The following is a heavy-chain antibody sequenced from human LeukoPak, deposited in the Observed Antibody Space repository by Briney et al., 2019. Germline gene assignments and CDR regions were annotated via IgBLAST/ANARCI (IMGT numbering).Heavy chain of an antibody. V-gene: IGHV1-2*06. CDR3: ARDHNYYDSSGYYHNWFGP. CDR2: INPNSGGT. CDR1: GYTLTGYY. D-gene: IGHD3-22*01. J-gene: IGHJ5*02. Sequence: RASVKVSCKASGYTLTGYYMHWVRQAPGQGLEWMGRINPNSGGTNYAQKFQGRVTMTRDTSISTAYMELSRLRSDDTAVYYCARDHNYYDSSGYYHNWFGPWGQGTLVTVSS.